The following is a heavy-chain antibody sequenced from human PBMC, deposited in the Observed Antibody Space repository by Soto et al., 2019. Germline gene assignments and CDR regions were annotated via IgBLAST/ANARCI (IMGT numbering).Heavy chain of an antibody. CDR2: INHSGST. D-gene: IGHD3-16*01. CDR3: ARGVLNAPLYYYYYYMDV. CDR1: GGSFSGYY. V-gene: IGHV4-34*01. Sequence: SETLSLTCAVYGGSFSGYYWSWIRQPPGKGLEWIGEINHSGSTNYNPSLKSRVTISVDTSKNQFSLKLSSVTAADTAVYYCARGVLNAPLYYYYYYMDVWGKGTTVTVSS. J-gene: IGHJ6*03.